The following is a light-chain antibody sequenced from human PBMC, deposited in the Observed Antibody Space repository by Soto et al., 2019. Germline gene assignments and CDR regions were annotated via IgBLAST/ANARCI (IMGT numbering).Light chain of an antibody. Sequence: ERVLTQSPGTLSLSPGERATLSCRASQSVSSNYLAWYQQKPGQAPRLLIYGASTRATGIPDRFSGSGSGTDFTLTIRRLEPEDSAVYYCQQYGSSPTWTVGQGTKVAIK. V-gene: IGKV3-20*01. CDR3: QQYGSSPTWT. J-gene: IGKJ1*01. CDR2: GAS. CDR1: QSVSSNY.